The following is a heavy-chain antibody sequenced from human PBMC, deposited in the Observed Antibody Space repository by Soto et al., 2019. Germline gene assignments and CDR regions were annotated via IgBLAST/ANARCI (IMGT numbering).Heavy chain of an antibody. V-gene: IGHV3-64*01. J-gene: IGHJ4*02. D-gene: IGHD5-12*01. Sequence: RLSCAASGFPFSSYAMHWVRQAPGKGLEYVSDINSNGGSTYYANSVKGRFTISRDNSKNTLYLQMGSLRAEDMAVYYCARRGYSGYEIDYWGQGTLVTVSS. CDR2: INSNGGST. CDR3: ARRGYSGYEIDY. CDR1: GFPFSSYA.